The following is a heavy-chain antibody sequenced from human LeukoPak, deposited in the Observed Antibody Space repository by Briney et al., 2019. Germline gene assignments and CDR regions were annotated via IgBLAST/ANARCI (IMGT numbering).Heavy chain of an antibody. V-gene: IGHV3-48*02. Sequence: PGGSLRLSCAASGFTFSSYSMNWVRQAPGKGLEWVSYISSSSSTIYYADSVKGRFTISRDNAKNSLYLQMNSLRDEDTAVYYCARDRTDYGDYELLDAFDIWGQGTVVTVSS. J-gene: IGHJ3*02. CDR2: ISSSSSTI. D-gene: IGHD4-17*01. CDR3: ARDRTDYGDYELLDAFDI. CDR1: GFTFSSYS.